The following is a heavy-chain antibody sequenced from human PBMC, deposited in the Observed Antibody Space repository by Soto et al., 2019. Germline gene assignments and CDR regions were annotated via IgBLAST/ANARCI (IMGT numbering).Heavy chain of an antibody. V-gene: IGHV3-30*18. CDR1: GFNFSSYG. Sequence: QVQLVESGGGVVQPGRSLRLSCAASGFNFSSYGMHWVRQAPGKGLEWVALISYDGSNKYYADSVKGRFSNSRDNSKNTLYLQMNSLRAGDTAVYYCAQDRLRGGFLTTATTNGMDVWGQGTTVTVSS. J-gene: IGHJ6*02. CDR2: ISYDGSNK. D-gene: IGHD1-26*01. CDR3: AQDRLRGGFLTTATTNGMDV.